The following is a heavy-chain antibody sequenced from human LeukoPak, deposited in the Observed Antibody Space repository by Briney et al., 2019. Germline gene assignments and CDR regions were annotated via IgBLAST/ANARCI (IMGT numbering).Heavy chain of an antibody. D-gene: IGHD3-22*01. J-gene: IGHJ4*02. CDR3: ASRAGYDSSGYNTYYFDY. CDR2: INHSGST. Sequence: PSETLSLTCTVSGGSISSYYWSWIRQPPGKGLEWIGEINHSGSTNYNPSLKSRVTISVDTSKNQFSLKLSSVTAADTAVYYCASRAGYDSSGYNTYYFDYWGQGTLVTVSS. V-gene: IGHV4-34*01. CDR1: GGSISSYY.